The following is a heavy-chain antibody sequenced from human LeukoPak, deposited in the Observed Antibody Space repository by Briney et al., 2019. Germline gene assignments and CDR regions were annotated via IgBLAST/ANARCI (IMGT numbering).Heavy chain of an antibody. D-gene: IGHD3-3*01. J-gene: IGHJ4*02. CDR3: ARCDDGYDFWSGYDY. CDR1: GYTFTGYY. V-gene: IGHV1-2*02. CDR2: INPNSGGT. Sequence: GASVKVSCKASGYTFTGYYMHWVRQAPGQGLEWMGWINPNSGGTNYAQKFQGRVTMTRDTSISTAYMELSRLRSDDTAVYYCARCDDGYDFWSGYDYWGQGTLDTVSS.